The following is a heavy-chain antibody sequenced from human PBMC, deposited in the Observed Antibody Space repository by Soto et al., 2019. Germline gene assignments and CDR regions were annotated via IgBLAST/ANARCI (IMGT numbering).Heavy chain of an antibody. CDR1: GYIFTDYY. CDR2: INPNSGGT. J-gene: IGHJ3*02. V-gene: IGHV1-2*06. CDR3: ALSSYSSSWYSAFDI. Sequence: ASVKVSCKASGYIFTDYYMHWVRQAPGQELGWMGRINPNSGGTNYAQKFQGRVTMTRDTSISTAYMELSSLRSEDTAVYYCALSSYSSSWYSAFDIWGQGTMVTVSS. D-gene: IGHD6-13*01.